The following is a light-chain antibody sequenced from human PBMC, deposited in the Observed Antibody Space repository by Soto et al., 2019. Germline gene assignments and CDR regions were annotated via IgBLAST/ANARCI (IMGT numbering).Light chain of an antibody. Sequence: EIVLTQSPGTLSLSPGERATLSCRASQSVSSSYLAWYQQKPGKAPRLLIYGASSRATGSPDRFSGSGSGTDFTLTISRLEPEDSAVYYCQQYGSSPLTIGQGTKVEIK. CDR2: GAS. CDR3: QQYGSSPLT. V-gene: IGKV3-20*01. CDR1: QSVSSSY. J-gene: IGKJ1*01.